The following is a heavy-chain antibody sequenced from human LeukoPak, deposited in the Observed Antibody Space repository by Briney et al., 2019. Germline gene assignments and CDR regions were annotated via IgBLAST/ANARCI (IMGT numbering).Heavy chain of an antibody. CDR2: VDPEDGET. Sequence: ASVKISCKVSGYTFTDYYMHWVQQAPGKGLEWMGFVDPEDGETIYAEKFQGRVTITADTSTDTAYMELSSLRSEDTAVYYCATDILTGSRFDYWGQGTLVTVSS. J-gene: IGHJ4*02. D-gene: IGHD3-9*01. CDR1: GYTFTDYY. CDR3: ATDILTGSRFDY. V-gene: IGHV1-69-2*01.